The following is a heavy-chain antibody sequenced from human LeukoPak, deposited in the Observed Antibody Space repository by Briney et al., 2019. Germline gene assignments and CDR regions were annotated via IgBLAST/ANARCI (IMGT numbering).Heavy chain of an antibody. V-gene: IGHV3-23*01. Sequence: GGSLRLSCATSRFTFSSYAMSWVRQAPGKGLEWVSAISAGGGATYYADSVKGRFTISRDNSKNTLYLQMNSLRADDTAVYYCAKDASGSPYYFDYWGQGTLVTVFS. CDR1: RFTFSSYA. D-gene: IGHD3-10*01. J-gene: IGHJ4*02. CDR3: AKDASGSPYYFDY. CDR2: ISAGGGAT.